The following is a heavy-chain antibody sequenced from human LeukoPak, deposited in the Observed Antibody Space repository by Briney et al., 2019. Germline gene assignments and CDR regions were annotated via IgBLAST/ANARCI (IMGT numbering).Heavy chain of an antibody. Sequence: SETLSLTCTVSGGSISSGGYYWSWIRQPAGKGLEWIGRIYTSGSTTHNPSLKPRVTIAVDTSKNQFSLKLSSVSAADTAVYYCARDNYYDTSGYFDYWGQGTLVTVSS. CDR2: IYTSGST. CDR1: GGSISSGGYY. D-gene: IGHD3-22*01. V-gene: IGHV4-61*02. CDR3: ARDNYYDTSGYFDY. J-gene: IGHJ4*02.